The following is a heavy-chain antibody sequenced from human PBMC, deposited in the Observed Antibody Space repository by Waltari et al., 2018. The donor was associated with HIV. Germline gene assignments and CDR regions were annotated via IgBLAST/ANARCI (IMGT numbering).Heavy chain of an antibody. Sequence: QVQLVESGGGVVPPGRSLRLSCAASGFTFKNFAMNWVRQAPGKGLEWVGNIYYDGSKKFYGDSVRGRFTISRDNSKQILYLQMNSLRVEDTALYYCARDYNYAPDYWGQGTLVVVSS. CDR2: IYYDGSKK. CDR3: ARDYNYAPDY. D-gene: IGHD5-18*01. V-gene: IGHV3-33*01. J-gene: IGHJ4*02. CDR1: GFTFKNFA.